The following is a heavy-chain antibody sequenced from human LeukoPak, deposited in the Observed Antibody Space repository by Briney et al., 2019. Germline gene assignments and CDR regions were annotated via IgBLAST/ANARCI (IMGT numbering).Heavy chain of an antibody. CDR1: GGSISSYY. J-gene: IGHJ5*02. D-gene: IGHD6-13*01. V-gene: IGHV4-59*01. CDR3: AGTSTSHSPSWFDP. Sequence: PETLSLTCTVSGGSISSYYWSWSRQPPGKGLEWIVYIEYSGSTNYSPSLTCRVTISVDTSMNKCSLWLRSVPAADTVLYICAGTSTSHSPSWFDPWGEGTLVTVSS. CDR2: IEYSGST.